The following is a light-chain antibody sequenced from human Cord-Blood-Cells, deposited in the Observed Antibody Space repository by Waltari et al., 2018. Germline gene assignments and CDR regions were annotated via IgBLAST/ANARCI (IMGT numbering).Light chain of an antibody. Sequence: DIQMTQSPSTLSASVGDRVTITCRASQSISSWLAWYQQKPGKAPKLLIYDASSLESGVQSRFSGSGSGTEFTLTISSLQPDDFATYYCQQYNSYWTFGQGTKLEI. CDR2: DAS. CDR1: QSISSW. J-gene: IGKJ2*01. CDR3: QQYNSYWT. V-gene: IGKV1-5*01.